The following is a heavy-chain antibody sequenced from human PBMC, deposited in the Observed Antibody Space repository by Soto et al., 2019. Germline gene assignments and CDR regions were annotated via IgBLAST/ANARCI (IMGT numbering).Heavy chain of an antibody. D-gene: IGHD3-10*01. J-gene: IGHJ6*02. CDR1: GFTFSSYA. Sequence: GGSLRLSCAASGFTFSSYAMHWVRQAPGKGLEWVAVISYDGSNKYYADSVKGRFTISRDNSKNTLYLQMNSLRAEDTAVYYCARDSSPGVGYYYGMDVWGQGTTVTVSS. CDR2: ISYDGSNK. V-gene: IGHV3-30-3*01. CDR3: ARDSSPGVGYYYGMDV.